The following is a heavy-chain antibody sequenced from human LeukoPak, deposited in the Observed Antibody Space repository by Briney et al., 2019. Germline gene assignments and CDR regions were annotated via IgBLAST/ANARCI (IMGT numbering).Heavy chain of an antibody. Sequence: GGSLRLSCAASGFTFSSYAMHWVRQAPGKGLEWVAVISYDGSNKYYADSVKGRFTISRDNSKNTLYLQMNSLRAEDTAVCYCARAVSSDYYYGMDVWGQGTTVTVSS. CDR2: ISYDGSNK. CDR3: ARAVSSDYYYGMDV. D-gene: IGHD1-26*01. CDR1: GFTFSSYA. V-gene: IGHV3-30-3*01. J-gene: IGHJ6*02.